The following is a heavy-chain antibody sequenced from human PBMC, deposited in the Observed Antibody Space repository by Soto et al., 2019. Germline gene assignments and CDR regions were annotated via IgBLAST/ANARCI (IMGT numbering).Heavy chain of an antibody. Sequence: GGSLRLSCAASGFTFSSNYISWVRQAPGKGREWVSVIYSGGSTYYADSVKGRFTISRHNSKNTLYLQMNSLRAEDTAVYYCAALRYFALGIDPWGQGTLVTVSS. J-gene: IGHJ5*02. CDR1: GFTFSSNY. D-gene: IGHD3-9*01. CDR3: AALRYFALGIDP. V-gene: IGHV3-53*04. CDR2: IYSGGST.